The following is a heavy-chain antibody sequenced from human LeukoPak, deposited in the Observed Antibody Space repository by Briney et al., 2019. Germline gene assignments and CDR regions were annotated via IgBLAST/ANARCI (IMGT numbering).Heavy chain of an antibody. J-gene: IGHJ4*02. CDR1: GFTFSSYS. D-gene: IGHD3-22*01. CDR2: ISSSSSYI. Sequence: GGSLRLSCAASGFTFSSYSMNWVRQAPGKGLEWVSSISSSSSYIYYADSVKGRFTISRDNAKNSLYLQMNSLRAEDTAVYYCARDFNRAITTSVGRMDWGQGTLVTVSS. CDR3: ARDFNRAITTSVGRMD. V-gene: IGHV3-21*01.